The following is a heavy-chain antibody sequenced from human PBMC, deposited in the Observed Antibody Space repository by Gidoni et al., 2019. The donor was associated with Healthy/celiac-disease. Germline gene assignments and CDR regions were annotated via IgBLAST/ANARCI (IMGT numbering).Heavy chain of an antibody. J-gene: IGHJ4*02. CDR3: ARATGRNWNSLTL. V-gene: IGHV6-1*01. D-gene: IGHD1-7*01. Sequence: QVQLQQSGPGLVKPSQTLSLTCAISGDSVSSNSPARNWFRQSPSRGLEWLGRTYYRSKWYNDYAVSVKSRITINPDTSKNQFSLQLNSVTPEDTAVYYCARATGRNWNSLTLWGQGTLVTVSS. CDR1: GDSVSSNSPA. CDR2: TYYRSKWYN.